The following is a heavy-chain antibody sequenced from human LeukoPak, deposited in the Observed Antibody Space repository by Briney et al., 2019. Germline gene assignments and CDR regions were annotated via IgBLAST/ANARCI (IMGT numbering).Heavy chain of an antibody. CDR2: IYYSGST. V-gene: IGHV4-59*01. CDR1: GGSISSYY. CDR3: ARQGRFGFDFDY. J-gene: IGHJ4*02. D-gene: IGHD3-10*01. Sequence: SETLSLTCTVSGGSISSYYWSWIRQPPGKGLEWIGYIYYSGSTNYNPSLKSQVTISVDTSKNQFSLKLSSVTAADTAVYYCARQGRFGFDFDYWGQGTLVTVSS.